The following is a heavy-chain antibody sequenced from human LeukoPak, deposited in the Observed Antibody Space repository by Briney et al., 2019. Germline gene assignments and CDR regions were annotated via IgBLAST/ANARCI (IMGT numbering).Heavy chain of an antibody. CDR3: ARAIPSPYCGGDCYSGAFDY. J-gene: IGHJ4*02. D-gene: IGHD2-21*02. V-gene: IGHV3-30*04. Sequence: PGRSLRLSCAASGFTFSSYAMHWVHQAPGKGLEWVAVISYDGSNKYYADSVKGRFTISRDNSKNTLYLQMNSLRAEDTAVYYCARAIPSPYCGGDCYSGAFDYWGQGTLVTVSS. CDR2: ISYDGSNK. CDR1: GFTFSSYA.